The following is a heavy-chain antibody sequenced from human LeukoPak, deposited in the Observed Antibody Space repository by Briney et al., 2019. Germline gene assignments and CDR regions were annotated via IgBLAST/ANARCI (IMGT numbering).Heavy chain of an antibody. Sequence: ASVKVSCKASGYTFTSYGISWVRQAPGQGLEWMGWISAYNGNTNYAQKLQGRVTMTTDTSTSTAYMELRSLRSDDTAVYYCARGGQYYFASGNVDYWGQGTLVTVSS. CDR3: ARGGQYYFASGNVDY. D-gene: IGHD3-10*01. CDR2: ISAYNGNT. V-gene: IGHV1-18*01. J-gene: IGHJ4*02. CDR1: GYTFTSYG.